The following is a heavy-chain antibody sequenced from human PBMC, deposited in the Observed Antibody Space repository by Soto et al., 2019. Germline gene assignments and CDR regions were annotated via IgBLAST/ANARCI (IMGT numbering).Heavy chain of an antibody. CDR2: LYSGGDT. D-gene: IGHD2-2*01. Sequence: GGSLRLSCAASGITVTDRFMSWVRQAPGKGLEWVSILYSGGDTYYADPVKGRFTISRDNSKNTLYLQMNSLRAEDTAVYYCASRPGVLVPPAMPPLDYWGQGALVIVSS. J-gene: IGHJ4*02. V-gene: IGHV3-66*01. CDR1: GITVTDRF. CDR3: ASRPGVLVPPAMPPLDY.